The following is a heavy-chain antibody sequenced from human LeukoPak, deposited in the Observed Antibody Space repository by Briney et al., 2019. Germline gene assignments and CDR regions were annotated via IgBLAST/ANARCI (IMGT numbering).Heavy chain of an antibody. J-gene: IGHJ5*02. CDR2: ISGSGGST. D-gene: IGHD3-22*01. CDR3: AKDSLDYYDSSGSSWFDP. Sequence: GGSLRLSCAASGFTFSSYAMSWVRQAPGKGLEWVSAISGSGGSTYYADSVKGRFTISRDNSKNTLYLQMNSLRAEDTAVYYCAKDSLDYYDSSGSSWFDPWGQGTLVTVSS. CDR1: GFTFSSYA. V-gene: IGHV3-23*01.